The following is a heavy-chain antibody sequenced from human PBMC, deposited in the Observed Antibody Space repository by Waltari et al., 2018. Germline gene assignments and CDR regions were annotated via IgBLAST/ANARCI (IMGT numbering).Heavy chain of an antibody. V-gene: IGHV1-8*03. CDR3: AIGSYYGGGGFGP. CDR2: MNPNSGVT. CDR1: GHTFTTYD. Sequence: QVQLVQSGAEAKKPGASVKVSCQASGHTFTTYDINWVRQAPGQGLEWMGWMNPNSGVTGYAQKFQGRVSITRDISIRTAYMELSILSSEDSAMYYCAIGSYYGGGGFGPWGQGTLVTVSS. J-gene: IGHJ5*02. D-gene: IGHD1-26*01.